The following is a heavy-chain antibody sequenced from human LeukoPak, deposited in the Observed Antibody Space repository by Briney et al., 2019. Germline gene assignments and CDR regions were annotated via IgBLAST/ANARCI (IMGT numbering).Heavy chain of an antibody. Sequence: GASVKVSCKASGYTFTSYDINWVRQATGQGLEWMGWMNPNSGNTGYAQKFQGRVTMTRNTSISTAYMELSSLRSEDTAVYYCAGMSRGSGYYYSDYWGQGTLVTVSS. J-gene: IGHJ4*02. V-gene: IGHV1-8*01. CDR3: AGMSRGSGYYYSDY. CDR1: GYTFTSYD. CDR2: MNPNSGNT. D-gene: IGHD3-22*01.